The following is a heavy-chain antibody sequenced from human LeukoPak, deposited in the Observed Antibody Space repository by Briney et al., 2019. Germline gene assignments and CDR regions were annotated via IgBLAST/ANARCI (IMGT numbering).Heavy chain of an antibody. V-gene: IGHV3-30*02. CDR3: AKGSSIVGERD. CDR2: IRDDGSNK. D-gene: IGHD1-26*01. CDR1: GFTFSSYD. J-gene: IGHJ4*02. Sequence: PGGSLRLSCAASGFTFSSYDMHWIRQAPGKGLEWVALIRDDGSNKYYVDSVKGRFNISRDNSKNTLYLQMNSLRAEDTAVYYCAKGSSIVGERDWGQGTLVTVSS.